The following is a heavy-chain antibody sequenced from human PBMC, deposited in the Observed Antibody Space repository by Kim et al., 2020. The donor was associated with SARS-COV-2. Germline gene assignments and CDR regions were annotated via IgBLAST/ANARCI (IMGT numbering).Heavy chain of an antibody. J-gene: IGHJ4*02. Sequence: SETLSLTCAVYGGSFSGYYWSWIRQPPGKGLEWIGEINHSGSTNYNPSLKSRVTISVDTSKNQFSLKLSSVTAADTAVYYCARRSYPPTYYYGSGSYYINPTNFDYWGQGTLVTVSS. CDR3: ARRSYPPTYYYGSGSYYINPTNFDY. CDR2: INHSGST. CDR1: GGSFSGYY. V-gene: IGHV4-34*01. D-gene: IGHD3-10*01.